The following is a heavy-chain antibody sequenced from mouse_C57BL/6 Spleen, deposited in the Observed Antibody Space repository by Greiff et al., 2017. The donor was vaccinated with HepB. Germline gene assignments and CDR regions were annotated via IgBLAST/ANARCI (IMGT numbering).Heavy chain of an antibody. CDR3: ARTVYYCKDY. CDR1: GYAFSSSW. D-gene: IGHD2-1*01. Sequence: QVQLKESGPELVKPGASVKISCKASGYAFSSSWMNWVKQRPGKGLEWIGRIYPGDGDTNYNGKFKGKATLTADKSSSTAYMQLSSLTSEDSAVYFRARTVYYCKDYWGQGTTLTVSS. V-gene: IGHV1-82*01. CDR2: IYPGDGDT. J-gene: IGHJ2*01.